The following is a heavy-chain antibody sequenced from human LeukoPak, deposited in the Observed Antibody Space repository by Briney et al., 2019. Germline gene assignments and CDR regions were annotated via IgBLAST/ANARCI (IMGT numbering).Heavy chain of an antibody. D-gene: IGHD1-26*01. V-gene: IGHV3-72*01. CDR3: ARAPNSGTLGEDY. J-gene: IGHJ4*02. Sequence: GGSLRLSCAASGFTFSDHYMDWVRQAPGKVLEWVGRIRNKANIYTTEYAASVKGRFTISRDDSKNSLYLQMNSLKTEDTAVYYCARAPNSGTLGEDYWGQGTLVTVSS. CDR2: IRNKANIYTT. CDR1: GFTFSDHY.